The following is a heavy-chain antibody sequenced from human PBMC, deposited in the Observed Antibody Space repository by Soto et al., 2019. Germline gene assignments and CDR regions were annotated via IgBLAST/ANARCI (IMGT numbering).Heavy chain of an antibody. CDR2: INHSGST. V-gene: IGHV4-34*01. Sequence: WSWIRQPPGKGLEWIGEINHSGSTNYNPSLKSRVTISVDTSKNQFSLKLSSVTAADTAVYYCARGYCSGGSCYSVLYYFDYWGQGTLVTVSS. CDR3: ARGYCSGGSCYSVLYYFDY. D-gene: IGHD2-15*01. J-gene: IGHJ4*02.